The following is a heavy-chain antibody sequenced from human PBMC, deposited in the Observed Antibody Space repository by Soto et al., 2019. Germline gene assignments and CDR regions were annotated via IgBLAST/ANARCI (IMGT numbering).Heavy chain of an antibody. CDR2: IIGIGDTA. V-gene: IGHV3-23*01. Sequence: EVQLLEAGGGLVQPGESLRLSCAASGFTFRNYGMSWVRQAPGKGLEWLSAIIGIGDTAYYADSVRGRFTISRDNSKNTLYLQLNDLGAEDTAIYYCAKDYAYGDSLPFDYWGQGTLVTVSS. CDR1: GFTFRNYG. J-gene: IGHJ4*02. D-gene: IGHD4-17*01. CDR3: AKDYAYGDSLPFDY.